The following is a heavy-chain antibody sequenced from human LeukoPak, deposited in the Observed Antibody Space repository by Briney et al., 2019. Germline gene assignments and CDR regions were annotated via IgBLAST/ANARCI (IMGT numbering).Heavy chain of an antibody. V-gene: IGHV1-46*01. CDR2: INPSGSST. J-gene: IGHJ4*02. CDR1: GYTFTTSF. D-gene: IGHD6-19*01. Sequence: ASVKVSCMASGYTFTTSFMHRVRQAPGQGLEWMGIINPSGSSTMYAQTFQGRVTMTSVTSTSTSYMEMRSLRSEDTAVSYCARDRSRGWYPFDYWGQGTLVTVSS. CDR3: ARDRSRGWYPFDY.